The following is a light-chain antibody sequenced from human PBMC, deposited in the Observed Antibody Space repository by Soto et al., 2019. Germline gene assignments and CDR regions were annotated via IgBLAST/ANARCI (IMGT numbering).Light chain of an antibody. CDR2: EGS. CDR1: SSYVGSYNL. Sequence: QSVLTQPASVSGSPGQSITISCTGTSSYVGSYNLVSWYQQHPGKAPKLMIYEGSKRPSGVSNRFSGSKSGNTASLTISGLQAEDEADYYCSSYAVSSTYVCGTGTKVTVL. V-gene: IGLV2-23*01. J-gene: IGLJ1*01. CDR3: SSYAVSSTYV.